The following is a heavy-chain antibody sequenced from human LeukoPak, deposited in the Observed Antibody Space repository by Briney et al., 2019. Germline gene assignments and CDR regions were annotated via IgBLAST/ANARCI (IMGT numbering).Heavy chain of an antibody. D-gene: IGHD3-10*01. J-gene: IGHJ4*02. CDR2: IDPNSGGT. CDR3: ARDLEGYHYGSGNYPQ. CDR1: GYTFTGYY. Sequence: ASVKVSCKASGYTFTGYYIHWLRQAPGQGLEWMGFIDPNSGGTNYAQKFQGRVTMTRDTSISTAYMELSSLTSDDTAVYYCARDLEGYHYGSGNYPQWGQGTLITVSS. V-gene: IGHV1-2*02.